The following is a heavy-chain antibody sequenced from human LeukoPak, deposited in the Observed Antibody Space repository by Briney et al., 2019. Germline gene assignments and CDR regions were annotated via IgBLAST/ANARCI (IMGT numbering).Heavy chain of an antibody. J-gene: IGHJ6*02. D-gene: IGHD2-8*01. Sequence: PGGSLRLSCAASGFTFSSYWMSWVRQAPGKGLEWVANIKQDGSKKYYVDSVKGRFTISRDNAKNSLYLQMNSLRAEDTAVYYCARDGPNIVLMVYALYYYYYGMDVWGQGTTVTVSS. CDR2: IKQDGSKK. V-gene: IGHV3-7*01. CDR1: GFTFSSYW. CDR3: ARDGPNIVLMVYALYYYYYGMDV.